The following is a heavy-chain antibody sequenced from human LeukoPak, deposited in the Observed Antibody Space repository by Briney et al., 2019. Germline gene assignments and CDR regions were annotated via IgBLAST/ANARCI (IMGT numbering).Heavy chain of an antibody. V-gene: IGHV3-43*01. J-gene: IGHJ6*02. CDR3: AKDRNTRLVGAGMDV. D-gene: IGHD1/OR15-1a*01. CDR2: ISWDGGST. Sequence: GGSLRLSCAASGFTFDDYTMHWVRQAPGKGLEWVSLISWDGGSTYYADSVKGRFTISRDNSKNSLYLQMNSLRTEDTALYYCAKDRNTRLVGAGMDVWGQGTTVTVSS. CDR1: GFTFDDYT.